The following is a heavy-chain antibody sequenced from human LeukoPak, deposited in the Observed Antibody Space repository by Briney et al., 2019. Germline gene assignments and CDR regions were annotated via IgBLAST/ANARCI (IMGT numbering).Heavy chain of an antibody. V-gene: IGHV3-48*03. D-gene: IGHD1-26*01. CDR2: ISSSGSTI. Sequence: PGGSLRLSCAASGFTFSSYEMNWVRQAPGKGLEWVSYISSSGSTIYYADSVKGRFTISRDNAKNSLYLQVNSLRAEDTAVYYCARDQTKWEPLRRRDYYYMDVWGKGTTVTVSS. J-gene: IGHJ6*03. CDR1: GFTFSSYE. CDR3: ARDQTKWEPLRRRDYYYMDV.